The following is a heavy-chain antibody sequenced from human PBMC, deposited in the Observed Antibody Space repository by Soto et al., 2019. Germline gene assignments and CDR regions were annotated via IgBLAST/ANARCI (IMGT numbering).Heavy chain of an antibody. CDR1: GFTFSSYA. CDR2: ISYDGSNK. V-gene: IGHV3-30-3*01. D-gene: IGHD3-10*01. Sequence: QVQLVESGGGVVQPGRSLRLSCGASGFTFSSYAMHWVRQAPGKGLEWVAVISYDGSNKYYADSVKGRFTISRDNSKNTLSLQLNSLRAEDTAVSYCARGITMVWGVIQPSWFDPWGQGTLVTVSS. J-gene: IGHJ5*02. CDR3: ARGITMVWGVIQPSWFDP.